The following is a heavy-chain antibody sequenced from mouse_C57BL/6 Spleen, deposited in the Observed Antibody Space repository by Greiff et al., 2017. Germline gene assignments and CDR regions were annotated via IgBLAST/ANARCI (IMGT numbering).Heavy chain of an antibody. Sequence: VKLQQPGAELVRPGSSVKLSCKASGYTFTSYWMHWVKQRPIQGLEWIGNIDPSDSETHYNQKFKDKATLTVDKSSSTAYMQLSSLTSEDSAVYYCAREGGNYLDYWGQGTTLTVSS. CDR3: AREGGNYLDY. V-gene: IGHV1-52*01. CDR1: GYTFTSYW. J-gene: IGHJ2*01. CDR2: IDPSDSET.